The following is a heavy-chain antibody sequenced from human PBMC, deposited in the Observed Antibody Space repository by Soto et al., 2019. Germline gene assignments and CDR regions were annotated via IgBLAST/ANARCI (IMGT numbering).Heavy chain of an antibody. CDR2: IYYSGST. CDR3: ASTEPTMVRGVIIYNWFDP. J-gene: IGHJ5*02. V-gene: IGHV4-31*03. Sequence: PSETLSLTCTVSGGSISSGGYYWSWIRQHPGKGLEWIGYIYYSGSTYYNPSLKSRVTISVDTSKNQFSLKLSSVTAADTAVYYCASTEPTMVRGVIIYNWFDPWGQGTLVTVSS. CDR1: GGSISSGGYY. D-gene: IGHD3-10*01.